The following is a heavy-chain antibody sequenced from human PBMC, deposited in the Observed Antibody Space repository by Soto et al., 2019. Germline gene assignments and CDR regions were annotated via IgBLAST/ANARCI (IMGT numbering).Heavy chain of an antibody. J-gene: IGHJ4*02. Sequence: GGSLRLSCAASGFYFCDYAMHWVRQAAGKGLEWVSGINWNGDSITYADSLEGRFTISRDNAKNSLYLQMNSLRLEDTAFYYCARGPSLWTYFDYWGQGSLVTVSS. CDR2: INWNGDSI. CDR1: GFYFCDYA. D-gene: IGHD2-21*01. V-gene: IGHV3-9*01. CDR3: ARGPSLWTYFDY.